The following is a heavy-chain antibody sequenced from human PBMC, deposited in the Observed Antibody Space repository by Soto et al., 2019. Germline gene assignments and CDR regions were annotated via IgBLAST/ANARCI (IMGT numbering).Heavy chain of an antibody. J-gene: IGHJ6*02. CDR1: GGTFSSYA. D-gene: IGHD4-17*01. CDR2: IIPFFGTV. V-gene: IGHV1-69*01. Sequence: QVQLVQSGAEVKKPGSSVKVSCKASGGTFSSYAISWVRQAPGQGLEWMGGIIPFFGTVNYAQKFQGRVTITADESRRTAFLELSSLRSADTDVYYCTRAPLHLRVVRTGDYYYYGMDVWGRETTVTVS. CDR3: TRAPLHLRVVRTGDYYYYGMDV.